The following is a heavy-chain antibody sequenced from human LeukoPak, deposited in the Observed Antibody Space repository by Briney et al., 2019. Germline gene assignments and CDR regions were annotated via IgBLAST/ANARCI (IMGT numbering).Heavy chain of an antibody. CDR2: INPNSGGT. CDR3: AREYCGGDCYSQNNWFDP. Sequence: ASVKVSCKASGYTFTGYYMHWVRQAPGQGLEWMGWINPNSGGTNYAQKFQGRVTMTRDTSISTAYMELSRLRSDDTAVYYCAREYCGGDCYSQNNWFDPWGQGTLVTVSS. CDR1: GYTFTGYY. J-gene: IGHJ5*02. D-gene: IGHD2-21*02. V-gene: IGHV1-2*02.